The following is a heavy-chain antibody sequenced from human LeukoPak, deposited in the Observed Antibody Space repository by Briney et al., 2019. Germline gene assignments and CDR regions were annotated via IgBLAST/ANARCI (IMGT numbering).Heavy chain of an antibody. V-gene: IGHV4-4*02. CDR2: IYHSGSP. D-gene: IGHD1/OR15-1a*01. J-gene: IGHJ4*02. CDR1: GGSISSNNW. Sequence: SETLSLTCAVSGGSISSNNWWGWVRQPPGKGLEWIGEIYHSGSPNYNPSLKSRVTISVDKSRNHFSLNLSSVTAADTAVYYCARVNINDWHSCDYWGQGTLVTVSS. CDR3: ARVNINDWHSCDY.